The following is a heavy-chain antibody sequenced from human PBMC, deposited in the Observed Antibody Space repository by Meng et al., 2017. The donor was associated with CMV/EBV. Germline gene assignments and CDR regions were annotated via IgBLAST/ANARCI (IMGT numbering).Heavy chain of an antibody. CDR1: GFTFSSYG. CDR2: IRYDGSNK. J-gene: IGHJ4*02. Sequence: GESLKISCAASGFTFSSYGMHWVRQAPGKGLEWVAFIRYDGSNKYYADSVKGRFTISRDNSKNTLYLQMNSLRAEDTAVYYCAKDLREGYYDSSGYFDYWGQGTLVTVSS. D-gene: IGHD3-22*01. V-gene: IGHV3-30*02. CDR3: AKDLREGYYDSSGYFDY.